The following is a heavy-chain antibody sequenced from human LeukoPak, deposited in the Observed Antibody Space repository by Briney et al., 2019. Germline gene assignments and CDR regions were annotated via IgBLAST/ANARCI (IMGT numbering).Heavy chain of an antibody. D-gene: IGHD3-10*01. CDR3: AHRGPMLRGVIASFDF. CDR2: IFWDDDK. J-gene: IGHJ4*02. Sequence: SGPTLVNPTHTLTLTCTFSGFSLSNSGAAVDWIRQPPGKALEWLALIFWDDDKRYKSSLRSRLTITKDTSKNQVALTMTNMDPVDTATYYCAHRGPMLRGVIASFDFWGQGTLVTVSS. CDR1: GFSLSNSGAA. V-gene: IGHV2-5*02.